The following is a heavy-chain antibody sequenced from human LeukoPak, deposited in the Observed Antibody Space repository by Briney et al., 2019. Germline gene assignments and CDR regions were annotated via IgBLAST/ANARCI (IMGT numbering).Heavy chain of an antibody. V-gene: IGHV3-21*01. CDR1: GFTFNNYA. J-gene: IGHJ3*02. D-gene: IGHD6-19*01. Sequence: GGSLRLSCAASGFTFNNYAMNWVRQAPGKGLEWVSSISSSSSSKYYADSVKGRFTISRDNAKHSLYLQMNSLRDEDTAVYYCARGYYSGRGAFDIWGQGTMVTVSS. CDR3: ARGYYSGRGAFDI. CDR2: ISSSSSSK.